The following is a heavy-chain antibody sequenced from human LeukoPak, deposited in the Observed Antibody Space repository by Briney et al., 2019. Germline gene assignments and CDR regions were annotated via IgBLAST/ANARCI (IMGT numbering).Heavy chain of an antibody. CDR1: GGTFSSYA. D-gene: IGHD6-19*01. CDR2: IIPIFGTA. V-gene: IGHV1-69*06. J-gene: IGHJ4*02. CDR3: ARAEQWLAWGYFDY. Sequence: GSSVKVSCKASGGTFSSYAISWVRQAPGQGLGWMGGIIPIFGTANYAQKFQGRVTITADKSTSTAYMELSSLRSEDTAVYYCARAEQWLAWGYFDYWGQGTLVTVPS.